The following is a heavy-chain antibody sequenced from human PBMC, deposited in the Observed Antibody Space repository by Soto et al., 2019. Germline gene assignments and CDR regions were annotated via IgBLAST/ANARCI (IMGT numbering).Heavy chain of an antibody. D-gene: IGHD3-3*01. V-gene: IGHV4-39*01. Sequence: QLQLQESGPGLVKPSETLSLTCTVSGGSISSSSYYWGWIRQPPGKGLEWIGSIYYSGSTYYNPSLKSRVTISVDTSKNQVSLTLSSVTAADTAVYYCASDDQYYFDYWGQGTLVTVSS. CDR2: IYYSGST. CDR1: GGSISSSSYY. J-gene: IGHJ4*02. CDR3: ASDDQYYFDY.